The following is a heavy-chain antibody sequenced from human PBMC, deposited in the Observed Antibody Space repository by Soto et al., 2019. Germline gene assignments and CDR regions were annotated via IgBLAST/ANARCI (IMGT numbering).Heavy chain of an antibody. CDR1: GGSISSYY. CDR2: IYYSGST. D-gene: IGHD3-3*01. Sequence: SETLSLTCTVSGGSISSYYWSWIRQAPGKGLEWIGYIYYSGSTNYNPSLKSRVTISVDTSKNQFSLKLSSVTAADTAVYYCARDMTRSGYSDGFDNWGQGTMVTVSS. J-gene: IGHJ3*02. V-gene: IGHV4-59*01. CDR3: ARDMTRSGYSDGFDN.